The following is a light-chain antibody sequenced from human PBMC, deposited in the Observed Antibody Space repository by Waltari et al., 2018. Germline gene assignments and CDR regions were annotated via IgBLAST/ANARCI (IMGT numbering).Light chain of an antibody. CDR3: SSYTTSSTWV. J-gene: IGLJ3*02. CDR1: SSDIGNYNY. V-gene: IGLV2-14*03. Sequence: QSALTQPASVSGSPGQSITIPCNGTSSDIGNYNYLSWYQQYPGKAPKLMIDNVSDRPSGISNRFSGSKSGNTASLTIYGLQAEDEADYYCSSYTTSSTWVFGGGTKLTVL. CDR2: NVS.